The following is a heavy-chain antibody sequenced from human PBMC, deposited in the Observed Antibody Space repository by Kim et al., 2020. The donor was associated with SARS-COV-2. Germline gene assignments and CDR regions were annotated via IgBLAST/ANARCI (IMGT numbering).Heavy chain of an antibody. Sequence: GGSLRLSCAASGFTFSSYAMSWVRQAPGKGLEWVSAISGSGGSTYYADSVKGRVTISRDNSKNTLYLQMNSLRAEDTAAYYCAKDLLPDYYGSGSHHWGQVSLVTVSS. V-gene: IGHV3-23*01. CDR3: AKDLLPDYYGSGSHH. J-gene: IGHJ5*02. CDR1: GFTFSSYA. CDR2: ISGSGGST. D-gene: IGHD3-10*01.